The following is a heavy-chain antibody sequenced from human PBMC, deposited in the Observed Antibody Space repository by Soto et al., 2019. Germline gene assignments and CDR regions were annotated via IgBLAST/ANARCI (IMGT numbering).Heavy chain of an antibody. CDR3: ARAAAGTAWFDP. CDR1: GVSISSGGYY. V-gene: IGHV4-31*03. D-gene: IGHD6-13*01. J-gene: IGHJ5*02. Sequence: TLSLTCPVSGVSISSGGYYWSWIRQHPGKGLEWIGYIYYSGSTYYNPSLKSRVTISVDTSKNQLSLKLSSVTAADTAVYYCARAAAGTAWFDPWGQGTLVTVYS. CDR2: IYYSGST.